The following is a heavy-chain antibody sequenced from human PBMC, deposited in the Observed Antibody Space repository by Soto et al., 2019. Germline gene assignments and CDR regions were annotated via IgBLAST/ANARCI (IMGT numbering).Heavy chain of an antibody. CDR1: GFTFSSYG. Sequence: PGGSLRLSCAASGFTFSSYGMHWVRQAPGKGLEWVAVIWYDGSNKYYADSVKGRFTISRDNSKNTLYLQMNSLRAEDTAVYYCASTTPYGSGSYVDSWGKGTLVTVSS. D-gene: IGHD3-10*01. CDR3: ASTTPYGSGSYVDS. V-gene: IGHV3-33*01. J-gene: IGHJ4*02. CDR2: IWYDGSNK.